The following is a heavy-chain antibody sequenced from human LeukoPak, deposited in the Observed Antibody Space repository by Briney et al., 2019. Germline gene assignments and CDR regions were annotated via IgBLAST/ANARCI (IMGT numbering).Heavy chain of an antibody. CDR2: IKSKIDGGTT. V-gene: IGHV3-15*01. CDR3: TTSYGSGSYYKAY. Sequence: GGSLRLSCAASGFTFSNAWMSWVRQAPGKGLEWVCRIKSKIDGGTTDYAAPVKGRFTISRDDSKNTLYLQMNSLKTEDTAVYYCTTSYGSGSYYKAYWGQGTLVTVSS. CDR1: GFTFSNAW. J-gene: IGHJ4*02. D-gene: IGHD3-10*01.